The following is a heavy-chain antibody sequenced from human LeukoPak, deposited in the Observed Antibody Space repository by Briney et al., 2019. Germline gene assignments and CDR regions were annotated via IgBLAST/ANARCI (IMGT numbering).Heavy chain of an antibody. CDR1: GFTFSSYA. J-gene: IGHJ4*02. V-gene: IGHV3-23*01. D-gene: IGHD3-22*01. CDR3: AKAYDSSGYYYDYFDY. CDR2: ISGSGGST. Sequence: GGSLRLSCAASGFTFSSYAMSWVRQAPGKGLERVSAISGSGGSTYYADSVKGRFTISRDNSKNTLYLQMNSLRAEDTAVYYCAKAYDSSGYYYDYFDYWGQGTLVTVSS.